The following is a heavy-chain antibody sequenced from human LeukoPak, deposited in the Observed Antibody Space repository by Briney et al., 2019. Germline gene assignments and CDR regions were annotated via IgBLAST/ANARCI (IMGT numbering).Heavy chain of an antibody. Sequence: PGGSLRLSCAASGFTFSSYAMSWVRQAPGKGLEWVSDISGSGASTYYADSVKGRFTISRDNSKNMLYLQMNSLRAEDTAVYYCARGYSSSWHHYYYYMDVWGKGTTVTVSS. CDR3: ARGYSSSWHHYYYYMDV. V-gene: IGHV3-23*01. J-gene: IGHJ6*03. CDR2: ISGSGAST. D-gene: IGHD6-13*01. CDR1: GFTFSSYA.